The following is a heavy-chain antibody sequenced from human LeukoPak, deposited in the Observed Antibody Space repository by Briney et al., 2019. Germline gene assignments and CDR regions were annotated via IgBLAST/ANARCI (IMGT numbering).Heavy chain of an antibody. CDR2: IYTTGST. CDR1: GGSISSYY. CDR3: AREVCSGGTCQHGFDY. Sequence: PSETLSLTXTVSGGSISSYYWSWIRQPAGKGLEWIGRIYTTGSTNYNPSLKSRVTMSVDTSKNQFSLRLTSVTAADTAVYYCAREVCSGGTCQHGFDYWGQGTLVTVSS. D-gene: IGHD2-15*01. J-gene: IGHJ4*02. V-gene: IGHV4-4*07.